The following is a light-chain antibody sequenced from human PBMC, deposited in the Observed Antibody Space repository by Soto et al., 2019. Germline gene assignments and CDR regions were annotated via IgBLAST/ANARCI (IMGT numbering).Light chain of an antibody. CDR3: QQYGSSPKT. CDR2: GAS. J-gene: IGKJ1*01. CDR1: QSVSSSY. V-gene: IGKV3-20*01. Sequence: IVLTQSPGTLPLSPGERATVSCRASQSVSSSYLAWYQQKPGQAPRLLIYGASSRATGIPDRFSGSGSGTDFTLTISRLEPEDFAVYYCQQYGSSPKTFGQGTKVDIK.